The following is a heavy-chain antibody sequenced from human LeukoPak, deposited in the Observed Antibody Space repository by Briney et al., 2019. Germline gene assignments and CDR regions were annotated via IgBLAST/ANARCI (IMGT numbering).Heavy chain of an antibody. V-gene: IGHV1-69*05. Sequence: GRSLRLSCAASGFTFSSYAMHWVRQAPGKGLEWMGGIIPIFGTANYAQKFQGRVTITTDESTSTAYMELSSLRSEDTAVYYCARALGTYYMDVWGKGTTVTVSS. D-gene: IGHD7-27*01. CDR2: IIPIFGTA. CDR1: GFTFSSYA. J-gene: IGHJ6*03. CDR3: ARALGTYYMDV.